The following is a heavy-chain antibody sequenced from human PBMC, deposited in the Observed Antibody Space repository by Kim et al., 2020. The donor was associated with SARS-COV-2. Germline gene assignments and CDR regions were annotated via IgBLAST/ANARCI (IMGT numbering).Heavy chain of an antibody. CDR2: IYYSGST. V-gene: IGHV4-59*01. CDR1: GGSISSYY. Sequence: SETLSLTCTVSGGSISSYYWSWIRQPPGKGLEWIGYIYYSGSTNYNPSFKSRVTISVDTSKNQFSLKLSSVTAADTAVYYCARVSLSGDFWRGISKWYFDYWGQGTLVTVSS. J-gene: IGHJ4*02. D-gene: IGHD3-3*01. CDR3: ARVSLSGDFWRGISKWYFDY.